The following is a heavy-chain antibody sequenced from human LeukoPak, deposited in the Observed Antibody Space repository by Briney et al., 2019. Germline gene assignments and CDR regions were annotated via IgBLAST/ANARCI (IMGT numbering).Heavy chain of an antibody. D-gene: IGHD3-22*01. CDR2: ISGGGEDT. V-gene: IGHV3-23*01. J-gene: IGHJ4*02. CDR1: GFTFSSYA. Sequence: GGSLRLSCAASGFTFSSYAMSWVRQAPGKGLEWVSAISGGGEDTYYPDSVKGRFTISRDNSKNTLYLQMNSLRAEDTALYYCAKATTAIVVDNFFDYWGEGTLVSVSS. CDR3: AKATTAIVVDNFFDY.